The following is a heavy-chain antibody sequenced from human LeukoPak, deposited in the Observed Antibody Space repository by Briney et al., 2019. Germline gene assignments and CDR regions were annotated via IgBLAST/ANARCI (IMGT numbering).Heavy chain of an antibody. J-gene: IGHJ6*02. CDR3: ARGLGWGGTMNCYYGMVV. V-gene: IGHV4-34*01. Sequence: PSETLSLTCAVYGGSFSGYYWSWIRQPPGKGLEWIGEINHSGSTNYNPSLKSRVTISVDTSKNQFSLKLSSVTAADTAVYYCARGLGWGGTMNCYYGMVVGGQGTTVTVS. D-gene: IGHD3-22*01. CDR2: INHSGST. CDR1: GGSFSGYY.